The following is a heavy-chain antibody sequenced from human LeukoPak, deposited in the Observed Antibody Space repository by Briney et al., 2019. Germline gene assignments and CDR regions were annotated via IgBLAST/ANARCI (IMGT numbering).Heavy chain of an antibody. J-gene: IGHJ6*02. V-gene: IGHV3-11*01. CDR1: GFTFSDYY. CDR3: ARGRDSYYYYGMDV. Sequence: GGSLRLSCAASGFTFSDYYMSWIRQAPGKGLEWVSYISSSGSTIYYADSVKGRSTISRDNAKNSLYLQMNSLRAEDTAVYYCARGRDSYYYYGMDVWGQGTTVTVSS. CDR2: ISSSGSTI. D-gene: IGHD2-21*02.